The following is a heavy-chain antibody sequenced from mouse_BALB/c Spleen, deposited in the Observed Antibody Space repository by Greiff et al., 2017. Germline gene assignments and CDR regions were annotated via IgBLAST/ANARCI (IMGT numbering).Heavy chain of an antibody. J-gene: IGHJ4*01. CDR3: ARSAYYYGSSYYAMDY. CDR2: ISCYNGAT. CDR1: GYSFTGNY. V-gene: IGHV1S34*01. Sequence: LVKTGASVKISCKASGYSFTGNYMHWVKQSHGKSLEWIGYISCYNGATSYNQKFKGKATFTVDTSSSTAYMQFNSLTSEDSAVYYCARSAYYYGSSYYAMDYWGQGTSVTVSS. D-gene: IGHD1-1*01.